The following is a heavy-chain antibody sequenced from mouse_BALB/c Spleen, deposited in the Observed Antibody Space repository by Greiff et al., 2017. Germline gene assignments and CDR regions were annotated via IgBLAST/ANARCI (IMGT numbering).Heavy chain of an antibody. J-gene: IGHJ2*01. Sequence: EVQLVESGGGLVKPGGSLKLSCAASGFTFSSYTMSWVRQTPEKRLEWVATISSGGSYTYYPDSVKGRFTISRDNAKNTLYLQMSSLKSEDTAMYYCTRDLYGYDYWGQGTTLTVSS. CDR2: ISSGGSYT. CDR1: GFTFSSYT. V-gene: IGHV5-6-4*01. CDR3: TRDLYGYDY. D-gene: IGHD1-2*01.